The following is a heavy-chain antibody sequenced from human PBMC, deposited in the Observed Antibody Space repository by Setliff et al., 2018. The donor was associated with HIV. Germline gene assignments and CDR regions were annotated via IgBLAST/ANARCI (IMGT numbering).Heavy chain of an antibody. V-gene: IGHV4-34*01. J-gene: IGHJ5*02. D-gene: IGHD2-8*01. CDR2: INHRGDT. CDR3: ARDAPTVYANGWFDP. CDR1: GGSFSGYY. Sequence: PSETLSLTCAVYGGSFSGYYWTWIRQPPGKGLEWIGDINHRGDTKYNPSLRSRVIISVDKSKNQFSLKLSSVTAADTAVYYCARDAPTVYANGWFDPWGQGTLVTVSS.